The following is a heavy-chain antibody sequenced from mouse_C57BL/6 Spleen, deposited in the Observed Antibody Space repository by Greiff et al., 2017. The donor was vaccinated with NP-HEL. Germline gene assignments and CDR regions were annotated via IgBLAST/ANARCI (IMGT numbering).Heavy chain of an antibody. CDR1: GFTFSDYG. CDR2: ISSGSSTI. V-gene: IGHV5-17*01. Sequence: EVQVVESGGGLVKPGGSLKLSCAASGFTFSDYGMHWVRQAPVKGLEWVAYISSGSSTIYYADTVKGRFTISRDNSKNTLFLQMTSLRSEDTAMYYCARGHYYGSSPYAMDYWGKGTSVTVSS. CDR3: ARGHYYGSSPYAMDY. D-gene: IGHD1-1*01. J-gene: IGHJ4*01.